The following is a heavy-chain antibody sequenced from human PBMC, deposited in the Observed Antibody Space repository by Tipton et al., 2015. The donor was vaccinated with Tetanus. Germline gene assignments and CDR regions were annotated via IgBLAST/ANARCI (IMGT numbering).Heavy chain of an antibody. J-gene: IGHJ4*02. V-gene: IGHV6-1*01. Sequence: GLVKPSQTLSLTCAISGDSVSSNSAAWNWIRQSPSRGLEWLGRTYYRSKWYNDYAVSVKSRITINPDTSKNQFSLQLNSVTPEDTAVYYCARRYTALYSSSWYYFDYWGQGTLVTVSS. CDR2: TYYRSKWYN. D-gene: IGHD6-13*01. CDR3: ARRYTALYSSSWYYFDY. CDR1: GDSVSSNSAA.